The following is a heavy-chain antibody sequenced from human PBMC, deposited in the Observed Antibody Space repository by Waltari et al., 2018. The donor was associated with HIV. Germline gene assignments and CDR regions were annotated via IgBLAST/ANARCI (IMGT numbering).Heavy chain of an antibody. CDR2: IWYDGSNK. V-gene: IGHV3-33*01. CDR1: GVTCSSYG. D-gene: IGHD5-18*01. Sequence: QVQLVESGGGVGQPGRSLRRSCEASGVTCSSYGMHWVRQAPGKGLEWVAVIWYDGSNKYYADAVKGRFTISRDNSKNTLYLQMNSLRAEDTAVYYCARDVGIQLWLFWGQGTMVTVSS. CDR3: ARDVGIQLWLF. J-gene: IGHJ3*01.